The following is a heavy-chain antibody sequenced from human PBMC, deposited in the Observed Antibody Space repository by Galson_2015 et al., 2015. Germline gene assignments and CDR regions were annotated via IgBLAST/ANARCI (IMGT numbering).Heavy chain of an antibody. Sequence: SLRLSCAASGFTFDDYGMSWVRQAPGKGLEWVSGINWNGGSTGYADSVKGRFTISRDNAKNSLYLQMNSLRAEDTALYHCARGYRSSWYYFDYWGQGTLVTVSS. CDR2: INWNGGST. D-gene: IGHD6-13*01. CDR3: ARGYRSSWYYFDY. J-gene: IGHJ4*02. V-gene: IGHV3-20*01. CDR1: GFTFDDYG.